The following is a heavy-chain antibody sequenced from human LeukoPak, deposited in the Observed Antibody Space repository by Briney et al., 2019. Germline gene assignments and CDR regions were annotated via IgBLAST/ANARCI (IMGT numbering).Heavy chain of an antibody. J-gene: IGHJ4*02. D-gene: IGHD6-19*01. CDR3: AREGSDWDPFDY. Sequence: SETLSLTCTVSGDSINNDYWTWIRQPPRKGLEWIGYIYDGSTNYSPSLESRVTISADTPKNQFSLKMTSVTAADTAVYYCAREGSDWDPFDYWGQGTLVTVSS. CDR1: GDSINNDY. V-gene: IGHV4-59*01. CDR2: IYDGST.